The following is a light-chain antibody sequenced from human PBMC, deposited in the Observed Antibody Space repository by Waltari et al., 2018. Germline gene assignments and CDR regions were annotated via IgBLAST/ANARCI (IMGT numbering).Light chain of an antibody. V-gene: IGKV3-20*01. CDR2: GTS. J-gene: IGKJ1*01. CDR1: QSFSSDY. Sequence: EIVLTQSPGTLSLSPGDRATLSCRASQSFSSDYLAWYKQRPGQAPRLLISGTSSRATGIPDRFSVSGSGTDFTLTISRLEPEYFAVYYCLQYDTSPKTFGQGTKVDI. CDR3: LQYDTSPKT.